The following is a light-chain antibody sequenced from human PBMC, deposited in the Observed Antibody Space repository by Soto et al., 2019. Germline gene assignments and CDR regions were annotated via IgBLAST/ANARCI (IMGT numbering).Light chain of an antibody. Sequence: EIVLTQSPCTLSVSPVERATLSCSASQSVSSYLAWYQQKPGQAPRLLIYDASNRATGIPARFSGSGSGTDFTLTISSLEPEDFAVYYCQQRSNWPLLTFGGGTKV. CDR3: QQRSNWPLLT. V-gene: IGKV3-11*01. CDR2: DAS. CDR1: QSVSSY. J-gene: IGKJ4*01.